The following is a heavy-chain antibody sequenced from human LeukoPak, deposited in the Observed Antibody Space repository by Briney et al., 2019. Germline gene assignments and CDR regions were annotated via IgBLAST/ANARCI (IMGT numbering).Heavy chain of an antibody. Sequence: GSVKVSCKASGYTFTSYYMHWVRQAPGQGLEWMGIINPSGGSTSYAQKFQGRVTMTRDTSTSTVYMELSSLRSEDTAVYYCARWVGYSGYDRANDYWGQGTLVTVSS. CDR3: ARWVGYSGYDRANDY. CDR2: INPSGGST. CDR1: GYTFTSYY. D-gene: IGHD5-12*01. V-gene: IGHV1-46*01. J-gene: IGHJ4*02.